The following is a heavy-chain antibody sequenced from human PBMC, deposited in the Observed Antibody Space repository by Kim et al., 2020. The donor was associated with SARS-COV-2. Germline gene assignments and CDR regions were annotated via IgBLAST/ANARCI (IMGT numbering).Heavy chain of an antibody. CDR3: AKRYSTYYYDSSGYYPFDY. CDR1: GFTFSSYA. J-gene: IGHJ4*02. V-gene: IGHV3-23*01. CDR2: ISGSGGST. D-gene: IGHD3-22*01. Sequence: GGSLRLSCAASGFTFSSYAMSWVRQAPGKGLEWVSAISGSGGSTYYADSVKGRFTISRDNSKNTLYLQMNSLRAEDTAVYYCAKRYSTYYYDSSGYYPFDYWGQGTLVTVSS.